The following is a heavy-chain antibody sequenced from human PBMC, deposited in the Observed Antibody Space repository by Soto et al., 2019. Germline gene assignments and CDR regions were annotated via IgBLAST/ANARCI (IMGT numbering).Heavy chain of an antibody. J-gene: IGHJ4*02. V-gene: IGHV4-34*01. CDR1: GGSVNGYY. Sequence: SETLSPTCTVYGGSVNGYYWNWIRQPPGKGLEWIGETNHTAGTHYNPSLKSRVTMSVDTSKNQFSLRLSSVTAEETAVYYCARDGRKLYYYDSSGYSHWGQVTLVTVS. CDR3: ARDGRKLYYYDSSGYSH. CDR2: TNHTAGT. D-gene: IGHD3-22*01.